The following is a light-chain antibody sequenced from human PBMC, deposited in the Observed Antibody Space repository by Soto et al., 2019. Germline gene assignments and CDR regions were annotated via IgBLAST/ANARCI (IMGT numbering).Light chain of an antibody. CDR3: QQSYRTPWT. J-gene: IGKJ1*01. CDR2: SAS. Sequence: DIQMTQSPSSLYASVGDRVTITCRASQTISSYLNWYQQKPGEAPKVLIYSASSLQSGDPSRFSGSVSGADFTLTISSLQPEDFATYYCQQSYRTPWTFGQGTMVELK. CDR1: QTISSY. V-gene: IGKV1-39*01.